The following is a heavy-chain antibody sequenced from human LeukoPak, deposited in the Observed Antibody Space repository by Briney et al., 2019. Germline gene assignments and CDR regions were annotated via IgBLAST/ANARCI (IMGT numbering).Heavy chain of an antibody. CDR1: GFTFRSYD. CDR2: IGTAGEI. CDR3: ARAAYSSTWYSRYFDL. Sequence: GGSLRLSCAASGFTFRSYDMHWVRQATGKGLEWVSGIGTAGEIYYPGSVKGRFTISRENARNSLYLQMNSLRAGDTAVYYCARAAYSSTWYSRYFDLWGRGTLVTVSS. J-gene: IGHJ2*01. V-gene: IGHV3-13*01. D-gene: IGHD6-13*01.